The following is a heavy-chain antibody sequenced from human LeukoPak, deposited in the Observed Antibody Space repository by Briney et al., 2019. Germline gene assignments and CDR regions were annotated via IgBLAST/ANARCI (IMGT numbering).Heavy chain of an antibody. Sequence: GESLKISCKGFGYSFTSYWNGWGRQMAGKGLEWMGIIYPGDSDTKYSPSFQGQVTISADKSITTAYLQWSSLKASDTAMYYCARRAASGFDYWGQGTLVTVSS. CDR1: GYSFTSYW. V-gene: IGHV5-51*01. CDR3: ARRAASGFDY. D-gene: IGHD6-13*01. CDR2: IYPGDSDT. J-gene: IGHJ4*02.